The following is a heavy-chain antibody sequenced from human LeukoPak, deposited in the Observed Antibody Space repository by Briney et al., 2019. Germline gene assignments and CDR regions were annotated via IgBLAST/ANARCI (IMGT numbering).Heavy chain of an antibody. J-gene: IGHJ2*01. V-gene: IGHV3-7*03. Sequence: GGSLRLSCAASGFTFSSYWMNWVRQAPGKGLEWVANIKQDGSEKYYVDSVKGRFTISRDNAKNSLYLQMNSLRAEDTAVYYCARADGGYSYGYYWYFDLWGRGTLVTVSS. D-gene: IGHD5-18*01. CDR3: ARADGGYSYGYYWYFDL. CDR2: IKQDGSEK. CDR1: GFTFSSYW.